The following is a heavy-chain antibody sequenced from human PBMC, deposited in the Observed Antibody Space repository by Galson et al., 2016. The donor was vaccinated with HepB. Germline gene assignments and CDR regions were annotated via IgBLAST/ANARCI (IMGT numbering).Heavy chain of an antibody. Sequence: TLRLSCAASGFTFTSYSMFWVRQAPGKGLEWVSSISSTSSYIYYADSVKGRFTISRDNAKNSLYLQMHSLRAEDTAVYYCARDPAAGYCGGASCYPWGQGTLVTVSS. CDR2: ISSTSSYI. CDR3: ARDPAAGYCGGASCYP. D-gene: IGHD2-15*01. CDR1: GFTFTSYS. V-gene: IGHV3-21*01. J-gene: IGHJ5*02.